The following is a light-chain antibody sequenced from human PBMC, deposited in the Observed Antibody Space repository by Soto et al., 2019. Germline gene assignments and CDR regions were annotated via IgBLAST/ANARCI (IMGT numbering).Light chain of an antibody. CDR1: QTVGIY. Sequence: DIVLTQSPATLALSPGERATLSCRASQTVGIYLAWYQHKPGQAPRLLIYDASISATGIPARFSGSGSGTDFTLTISSLEPEDFAVYYCQQRAGWPRLSFGGGSKVQIK. CDR2: DAS. J-gene: IGKJ4*01. V-gene: IGKV3-11*01. CDR3: QQRAGWPRLS.